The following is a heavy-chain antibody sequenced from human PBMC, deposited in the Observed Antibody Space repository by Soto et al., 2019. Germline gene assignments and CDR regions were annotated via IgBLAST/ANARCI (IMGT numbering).Heavy chain of an antibody. CDR3: AKERSSGWSLDY. Sequence: EVQLLESGGGLVQPGGSLRLSCAASGFTFSTYAMNWVRQAPGKGLEWVSGISGSGDSTYYADSVKGRFTVSRDNSKNTLYMQMNSLRAEDTAVFSCAKERSSGWSLDYWGQGTLVTVSS. J-gene: IGHJ4*02. V-gene: IGHV3-23*01. CDR1: GFTFSTYA. D-gene: IGHD6-19*01. CDR2: ISGSGDST.